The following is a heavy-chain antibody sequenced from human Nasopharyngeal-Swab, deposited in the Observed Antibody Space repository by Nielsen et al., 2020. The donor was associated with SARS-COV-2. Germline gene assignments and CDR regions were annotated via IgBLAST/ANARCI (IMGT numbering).Heavy chain of an antibody. CDR1: GFTFSSYA. Sequence: GGSLRLSWAASGFTFSSYAMSWVRQAPGKGLEWVSAISGGTGGTFYADSVKGRFTISRDNSKNTLFLQMKSLRAEDTAVYYCAKDYIRRGSNWGQGTLVTVSS. D-gene: IGHD2-15*01. V-gene: IGHV3-23*01. CDR2: ISGGTGGT. J-gene: IGHJ4*02. CDR3: AKDYIRRGSN.